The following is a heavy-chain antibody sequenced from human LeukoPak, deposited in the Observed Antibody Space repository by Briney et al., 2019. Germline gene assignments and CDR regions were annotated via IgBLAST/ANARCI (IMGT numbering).Heavy chain of an antibody. V-gene: IGHV1-2*02. J-gene: IGHJ5*02. Sequence: PGASVKVSCKASGYTFTGYYMHWVRQAPGQGLEWMGWINPNNGGQKYEQKFQSRVTMTGDTSISTAYMELNRLTSDDTAVYYCAREVAPTADCKWFDPWGQGTLVTVSS. CDR2: INPNNGGQ. CDR3: AREVAPTADCKWFDP. D-gene: IGHD3/OR15-3a*01. CDR1: GYTFTGYY.